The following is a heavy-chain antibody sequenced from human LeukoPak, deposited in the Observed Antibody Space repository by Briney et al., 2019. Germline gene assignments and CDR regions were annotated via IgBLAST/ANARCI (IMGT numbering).Heavy chain of an antibody. V-gene: IGHV1-2*02. CDR3: VTVCSFGDY. D-gene: IGHD3-3*02. CDR1: GYTFNDYH. CDR2: INPNSGGT. Sequence: GASVKVSCKASGYTFNDYHMHWVRQAPGQGLEWMGWINPNSGGTNYAQKFQGRVSMTRDTSTSTAYMELSRLRSDDTAVHYCVTVCSFGDYWGQGTLVTVSS. J-gene: IGHJ4*02.